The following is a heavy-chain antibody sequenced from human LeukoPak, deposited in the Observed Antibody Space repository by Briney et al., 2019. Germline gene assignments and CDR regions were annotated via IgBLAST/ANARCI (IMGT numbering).Heavy chain of an antibody. CDR3: AREGRYCSSTSCYAEDAFDI. D-gene: IGHD2-2*01. Sequence: PGGSLRLSCAASGFSFSSSWMHWVRQVPGKGLEWVSRINDDETSTTYAESVKGRFTISRDNAKNTLFLQMNSLRAEDTAVYYCAREGRYCSSTSCYAEDAFDIWGQGTMVTVSS. J-gene: IGHJ3*02. CDR2: INDDETST. V-gene: IGHV3-74*01. CDR1: GFSFSSSW.